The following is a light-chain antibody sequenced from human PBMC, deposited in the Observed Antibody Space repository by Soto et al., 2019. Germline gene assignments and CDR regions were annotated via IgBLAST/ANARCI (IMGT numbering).Light chain of an antibody. CDR1: RPVSSSY. J-gene: IGKJ1*01. CDR3: QQFGRSPLT. Sequence: ETVLTQSPGTLSLSPGERATLSCRASRPVSSSYLAWYQQKPGQAPRLLIYGASRRATGIPDRFSGSGSGTDFTLTISRLEPEDFAVYFCQQFGRSPLTFGQGTKVDIK. CDR2: GAS. V-gene: IGKV3-20*01.